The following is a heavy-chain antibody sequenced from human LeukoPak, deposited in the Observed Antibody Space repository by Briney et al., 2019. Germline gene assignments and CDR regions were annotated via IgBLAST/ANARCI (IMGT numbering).Heavy chain of an antibody. CDR3: ARGGNFGQQLATC. CDR2: ISSSSSYI. CDR1: GFTFSSYS. Sequence: NPGGSLRLSCAASGFTFSSYSMNWVRQAPGKGLEWVSSISSSSSYIYYADSVKGRFTISRDNAKNSLYLQMNSLRAEDTAVYYCARGGNFGQQLATCWGQGTLVTVSS. V-gene: IGHV3-21*01. J-gene: IGHJ4*02. D-gene: IGHD6-13*01.